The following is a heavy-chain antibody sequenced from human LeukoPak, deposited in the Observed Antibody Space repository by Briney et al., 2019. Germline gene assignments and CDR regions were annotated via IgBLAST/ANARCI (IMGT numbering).Heavy chain of an antibody. V-gene: IGHV3-7*01. CDR2: IKQDGSEK. J-gene: IGHJ6*02. CDR1: GFTFSSYW. Sequence: GGSLRLSCAASGFTFSSYWMSWVRQAPGKGLEWVANIKQDGSEKYYVDSVKGRFTISRDNAKNSLYLQMNSLRAEDTAVYYCAGFGELYNGYYYYGMDVWGQGTTVTVSS. D-gene: IGHD3-10*01. CDR3: AGFGELYNGYYYYGMDV.